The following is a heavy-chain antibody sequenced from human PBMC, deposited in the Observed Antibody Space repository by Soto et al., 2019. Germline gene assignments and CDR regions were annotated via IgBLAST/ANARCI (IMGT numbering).Heavy chain of an antibody. J-gene: IGHJ4*02. CDR3: ARDRARTGTYYFDN. Sequence: QVHLVESGGGVVQPGTSLRLSCEASGFNYISYGMHWVRQAPGKGLEWVAVIYYDGTEKYYGDSVKGRFTITRDNSQNTLYLQMNSLRVEDTAVYYCARDRARTGTYYFDNWGQGTLVTVSA. CDR1: GFNYISYG. V-gene: IGHV3-33*01. CDR2: IYYDGTEK.